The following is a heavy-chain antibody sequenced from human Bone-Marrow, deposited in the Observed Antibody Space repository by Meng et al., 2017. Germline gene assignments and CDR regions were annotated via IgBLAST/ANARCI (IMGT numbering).Heavy chain of an antibody. CDR3: AREVREGAGGHWLQPLDH. CDR1: GFIFSAYD. CDR2: SGTIDDP. J-gene: IGHJ4*01. D-gene: IGHD5-24*01. V-gene: IGHV3-13*05. Sequence: VALVGSGVNLVPAGWSLRLSLAAYGFIFSAYDMNWVRQAEGKGLDWVSASGTIDDPYYSDSVKGRFPISSYNGNNSLYLQMNSLRAGDTAVYYCAREVREGAGGHWLQPLDHGGHGTLVTVSS.